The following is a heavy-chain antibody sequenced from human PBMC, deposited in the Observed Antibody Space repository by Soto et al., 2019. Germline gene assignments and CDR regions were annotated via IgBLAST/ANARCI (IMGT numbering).Heavy chain of an antibody. CDR1: GGYISSYY. CDR3: AGADDSSGYYPTYYFDY. J-gene: IGHJ4*02. CDR2: IYYSGST. Sequence: SETLSLTCTVSGGYISSYYWSWIRPPPGKGLEWIGYIYYSGSTNYNPSLKSRVTISVDTSKNQFSLKLSSVTAADTAVYYCAGADDSSGYYPTYYFDYWGQGTLVTVSS. V-gene: IGHV4-59*01. D-gene: IGHD3-22*01.